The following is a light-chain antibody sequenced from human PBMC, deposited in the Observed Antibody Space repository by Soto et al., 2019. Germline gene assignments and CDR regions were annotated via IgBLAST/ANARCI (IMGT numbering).Light chain of an antibody. V-gene: IGKV3-11*01. CDR3: QQRSNWPLMYT. J-gene: IGKJ2*01. Sequence: EIVLTQSPATLSLSPGERATFSCRASQSVSSYLAWYQQKPGQAPRLLIYDASNRATGIAARFSGSGSGTDFTLTISSLEPEDFAVYYCQQRSNWPLMYTFGQGTKLEIK. CDR2: DAS. CDR1: QSVSSY.